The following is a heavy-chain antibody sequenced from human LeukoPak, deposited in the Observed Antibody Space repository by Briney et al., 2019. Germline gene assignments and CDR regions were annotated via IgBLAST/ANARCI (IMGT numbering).Heavy chain of an antibody. V-gene: IGHV3-21*01. CDR2: ISSSSSYI. J-gene: IGHJ4*02. D-gene: IGHD3-22*01. CDR3: AKEGYYYDSSGYYYRSDYFDY. Sequence: GGSLRLSCAASGFTFSSYSMNWVRQAPGKGLEWVSSISSSSSYIYYADSVKGRFTISRDNAKNSLYLQMNSLRAEDTAVYYCAKEGYYYDSSGYYYRSDYFDYWGQGTLVTVSS. CDR1: GFTFSSYS.